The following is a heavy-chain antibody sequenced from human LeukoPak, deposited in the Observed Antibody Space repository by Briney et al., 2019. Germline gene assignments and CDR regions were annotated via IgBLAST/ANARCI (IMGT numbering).Heavy chain of an antibody. Sequence: SQTLSLTCTVSGGSISSGSYYWSWIRQPAGKGLEWIGRIYTSGSTNYNPSLKSRVTISVDTSKNQFSLKLSSVTAADTAVYYCAAMFWSCYYTGVDYWGQGTLVSVSS. J-gene: IGHJ4*02. CDR2: IYTSGST. CDR1: GGSISSGSYY. CDR3: AAMFWSCYYTGVDY. V-gene: IGHV4-61*02. D-gene: IGHD3-3*01.